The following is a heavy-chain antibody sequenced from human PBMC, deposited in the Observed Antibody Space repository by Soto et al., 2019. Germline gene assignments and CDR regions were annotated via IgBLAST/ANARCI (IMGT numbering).Heavy chain of an antibody. V-gene: IGHV3-23*01. Sequence: PGGSLRLSCAASGFTFSSYAMSWVRQAPGKGLEWVSAISGSGGSTYYADSVKGRFTISRDNSKNTLYLQMNSLRAEDTAVCYCAKDLGGSGSYPNWGQGTLVTVSS. D-gene: IGHD3-10*01. CDR3: AKDLGGSGSYPN. CDR2: ISGSGGST. J-gene: IGHJ4*02. CDR1: GFTFSSYA.